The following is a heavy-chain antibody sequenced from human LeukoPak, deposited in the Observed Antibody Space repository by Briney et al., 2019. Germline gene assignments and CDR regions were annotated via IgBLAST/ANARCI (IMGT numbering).Heavy chain of an antibody. Sequence: KTSETLSLTCTVSGGSVSSGGSYWGWIRQHPGKGLEWIGYIYYTGSTYYNPSLKSRVTISVDTSKNQFSLKLSSVTAADTAVYYCAREDGMDVWGQGTTVTVSS. CDR3: AREDGMDV. CDR1: GGSVSSGGSY. CDR2: IYYTGST. V-gene: IGHV4-31*03. J-gene: IGHJ6*02.